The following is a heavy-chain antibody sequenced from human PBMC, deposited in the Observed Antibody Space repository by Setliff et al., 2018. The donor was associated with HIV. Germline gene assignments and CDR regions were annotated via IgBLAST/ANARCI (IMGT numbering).Heavy chain of an antibody. Sequence: GASVKVSCKAFGYSFSDYIIHWVRQAPGQRLEWMGWINTANGNTKYSQNFQGRVTITRDTSASTAYMELISPRSEDTAVYYCARLSIAGTTTDYWGQGTLVTVSS. V-gene: IGHV1-3*04. D-gene: IGHD6-6*01. CDR1: GYSFSDYI. J-gene: IGHJ4*02. CDR3: ARLSIAGTTTDY. CDR2: INTANGNT.